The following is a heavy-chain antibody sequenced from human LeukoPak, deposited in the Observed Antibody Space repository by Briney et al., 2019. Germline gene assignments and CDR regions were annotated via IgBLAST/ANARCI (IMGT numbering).Heavy chain of an antibody. CDR1: GGTFSSYA. Sequence: SVTVSCKASGGTFSSYAISWVRQAPGQGLEWMGRIIPILGIANYAQKFQGRVTITADKSTSTAYMELSSLRSEDTAVYYCARVSYYGSGSQVKYYFDYWGQGTLVTVSS. CDR3: ARVSYYGSGSQVKYYFDY. J-gene: IGHJ4*02. V-gene: IGHV1-69*04. CDR2: IIPILGIA. D-gene: IGHD3-10*01.